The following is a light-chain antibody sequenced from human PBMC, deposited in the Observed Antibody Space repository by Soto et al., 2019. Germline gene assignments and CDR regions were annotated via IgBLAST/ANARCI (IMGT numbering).Light chain of an antibody. CDR1: QSVSSY. V-gene: IGKV3-11*01. CDR2: DAS. CDR3: QQRSNWPT. J-gene: IGKJ5*01. Sequence: DIVLTQSPATLSLSPGERATLSCRASQSVSSYLAWYQQKPGQAPRLLIYDASNRATGIPARFSGSGSGTVFTLTISSLEPEDFAVYFCQQRSNWPTFGQGTPLEIK.